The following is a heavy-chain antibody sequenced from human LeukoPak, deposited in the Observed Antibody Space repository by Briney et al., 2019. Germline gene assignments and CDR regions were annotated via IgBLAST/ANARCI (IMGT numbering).Heavy chain of an antibody. J-gene: IGHJ4*02. CDR2: ISGSGGST. Sequence: GGSLRLSCAASGFTFNSYAMYWVRQAPGKGLEWVSVISGSGGSTYYADSVKGRFTISRDNSKNTLYLQMNSLRAEDTAVYYCAKDQGTGIAAAGTSHYWGQGTLVTVSS. CDR3: AKDQGTGIAAAGTSHY. CDR1: GFTFNSYA. V-gene: IGHV3-23*01. D-gene: IGHD6-13*01.